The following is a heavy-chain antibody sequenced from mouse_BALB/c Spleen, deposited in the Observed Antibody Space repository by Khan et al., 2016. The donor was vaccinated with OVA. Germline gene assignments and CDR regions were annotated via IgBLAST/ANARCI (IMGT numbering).Heavy chain of an antibody. CDR3: ARALITAGYVDD. CDR1: GFTFSNFG. CDR2: ISSGSATI. Sequence: EVELVESGGGLVQPGGSRKLSCAASGFTFSNFGMHWVRQAPEKGLEWVAYISSGSATIYYADTVKGRFTISSDNPKHTLFLQMTSLRSEDTAIYDCARALITAGYVDDWGTGTTVTVSS. J-gene: IGHJ1*03. V-gene: IGHV5-17*02. D-gene: IGHD2-4*01.